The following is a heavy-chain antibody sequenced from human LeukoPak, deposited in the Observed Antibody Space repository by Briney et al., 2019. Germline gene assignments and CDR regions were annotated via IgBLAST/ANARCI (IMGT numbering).Heavy chain of an antibody. CDR1: GYTFSSYY. V-gene: IGHV1-46*01. CDR3: ARGGVGSGIDFDY. D-gene: IGHD3-10*01. Sequence: ASVKVSCKASGYTFSSYYMHWVRHGPGQGLEWMGIINPSGGSTNYAQKFQGRVTMTRDMSTSTVYMELSSLRSEDTAVYYCARGGVGSGIDFDYWGQGTLVSVSS. CDR2: INPSGGST. J-gene: IGHJ4*02.